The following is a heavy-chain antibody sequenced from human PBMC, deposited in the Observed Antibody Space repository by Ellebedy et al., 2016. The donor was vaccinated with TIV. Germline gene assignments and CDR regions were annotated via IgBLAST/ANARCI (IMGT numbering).Heavy chain of an antibody. Sequence: SLKISCAGSGFTFDDYAMHWVRQAPGKGLEWVSGISYNSGNRGYADPVRGRFTISRDNTKNSLYLEMNSLRVEDTAVYYCARDRGYDTFDYWGQGILVTVSS. J-gene: IGHJ4*02. CDR1: GFTFDDYA. CDR3: ARDRGYDTFDY. D-gene: IGHD5-12*01. V-gene: IGHV3-9*01. CDR2: ISYNSGNR.